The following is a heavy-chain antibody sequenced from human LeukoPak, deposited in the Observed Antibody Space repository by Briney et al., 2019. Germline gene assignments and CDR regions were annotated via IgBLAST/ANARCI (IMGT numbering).Heavy chain of an antibody. CDR2: IYSGGST. V-gene: IGHV3-66*01. CDR3: ARAAYVWGSYRPYYFDY. Sequence: PGGSLRLSCAASGFTVSSNYMSWVRQAPGKGLEWVSVIYSGGSTYYADSVKGRFTISRDNSKNTLYLQMNSLRAEDTAVYYCARAAYVWGSYRPYYFDYWGQGTLVTVSS. J-gene: IGHJ4*02. CDR1: GFTVSSNY. D-gene: IGHD3-16*02.